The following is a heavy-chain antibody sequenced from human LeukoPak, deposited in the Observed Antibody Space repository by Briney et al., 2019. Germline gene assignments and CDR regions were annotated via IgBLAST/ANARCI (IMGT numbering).Heavy chain of an antibody. D-gene: IGHD3-22*01. Sequence: SETLSLTCAVYGGSFSGYYWSWIRQPPGKGLEWIGEINHSGSTNYNPSLKSRVTISVDTSKNQFSLKLSSVTAADTAVYYCVLGTYYDSSGYFDYWGQGTLVTVSS. CDR3: VLGTYYDSSGYFDY. J-gene: IGHJ4*02. CDR2: INHSGST. V-gene: IGHV4-34*01. CDR1: GGSFSGYY.